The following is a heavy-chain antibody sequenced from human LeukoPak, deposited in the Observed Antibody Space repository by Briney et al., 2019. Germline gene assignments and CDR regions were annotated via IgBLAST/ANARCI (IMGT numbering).Heavy chain of an antibody. CDR3: ARAVAAAGNNWFDP. D-gene: IGHD6-13*01. V-gene: IGHV4-30-4*07. Sequence: SETLSLTCAVSGDSISSGGYSWSWIRQTPGKGQEWIAYIHDSGSTYNNPSLKTRLSISIDTSKNQFSLKLNSVTAADTAVYYCARAVAAAGNNWFDPWGQGTLVTVSS. CDR2: IHDSGST. J-gene: IGHJ5*02. CDR1: GDSISSGGYS.